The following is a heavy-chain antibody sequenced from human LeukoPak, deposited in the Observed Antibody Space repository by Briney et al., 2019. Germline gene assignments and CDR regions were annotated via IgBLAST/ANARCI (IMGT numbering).Heavy chain of an antibody. V-gene: IGHV3-7*01. CDR2: INQDGSDE. Sequence: GGSLRLSCAASGFTFSNYWMNWVRQAPGRGLEWVANINQDGSDEDYVDSVKGRFTVSRDNAKNSLSLEMNSLRAEDTAVYYCARGYGTFDYWGQGTLVTVSS. CDR1: GFTFSNYW. D-gene: IGHD4-17*01. J-gene: IGHJ4*02. CDR3: ARGYGTFDY.